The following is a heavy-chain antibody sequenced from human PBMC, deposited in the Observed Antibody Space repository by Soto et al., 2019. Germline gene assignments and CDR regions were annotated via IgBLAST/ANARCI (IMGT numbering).Heavy chain of an antibody. J-gene: IGHJ6*02. CDR2: ISSSGSTI. V-gene: IGHV3-48*03. CDR1: GFTFSNYA. D-gene: IGHD1-26*01. CDR3: ARSGATSKSSMDV. Sequence: HPGGSLRLSCAASGFTFSNYAMNWVRQAPGKGLEWVSYISSSGSTIYYADSVKGRFTISRDNAKNSLYLQMNSLRAEDTAVYYCARSGATSKSSMDVWGQGTTVTVSS.